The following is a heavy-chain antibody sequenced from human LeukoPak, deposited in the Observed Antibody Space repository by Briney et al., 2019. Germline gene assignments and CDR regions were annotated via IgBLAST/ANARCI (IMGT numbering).Heavy chain of an antibody. V-gene: IGHV3-23*01. CDR2: ISGSGGST. D-gene: IGHD5-18*01. Sequence: PGGSLRLSCAASGFTFSSYAMSWVRQAPGKGLEWVSAISGSGGSTYYADSVKGRFTISRDNSKNTLYLQMNSLRAEDTAVYYCAKDFLGGYSYGSPYFDYWGQGTLVTVSS. CDR1: GFTFSSYA. J-gene: IGHJ4*01. CDR3: AKDFLGGYSYGSPYFDY.